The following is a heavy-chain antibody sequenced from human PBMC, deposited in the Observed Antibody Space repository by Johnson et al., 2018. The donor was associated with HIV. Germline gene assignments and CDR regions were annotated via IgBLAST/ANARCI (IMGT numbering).Heavy chain of an antibody. CDR1: GFTFSDYY. V-gene: IGHV3-11*01. D-gene: IGHD1-20*01. CDR2: ISSSGSTI. CDR3: ARRITGTSVAFDI. Sequence: VQLVESGGGVVRPGGSLRLSCAASGFTFSDYYMSWIRQAPGKGLEWVSYISSSGSTIYYADSVKGRFTISRDNAKNSMYLQMNSLRAEDTALYYCARRITGTSVAFDIWGQGTMVTVSS. J-gene: IGHJ3*02.